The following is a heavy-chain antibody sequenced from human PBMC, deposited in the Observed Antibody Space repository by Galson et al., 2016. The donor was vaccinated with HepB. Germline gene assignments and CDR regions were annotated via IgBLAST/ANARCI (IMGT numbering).Heavy chain of an antibody. V-gene: IGHV3-20*04. CDR3: ARAPYLYLAAAAYYFDY. CDR1: GFTFDDYG. Sequence: SLRLSCAASGFTFDDYGMSWVRPTPGKGLEWVSGINWNGGSTGYADSVKGRFTISVDNAKNSLYLQMNSLSAEHTALHYCARAPYLYLAAAAYYFDYRGQGTLVTVSS. D-gene: IGHD6-13*01. J-gene: IGHJ4*02. CDR2: INWNGGST.